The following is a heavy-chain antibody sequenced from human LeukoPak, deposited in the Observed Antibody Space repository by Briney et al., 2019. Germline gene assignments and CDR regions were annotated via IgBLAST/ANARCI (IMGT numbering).Heavy chain of an antibody. Sequence: GGSLRLSCAASGFAFSSYSMNWVRQAPGKGLEWVSFISTSSIYIYYADSVKGRFTISRDNAKNSLYLQMNSLRAEDTAVYYCAKDWSRSPQGLFDYWGQGTLVTVSS. V-gene: IGHV3-21*04. CDR1: GFAFSSYS. CDR2: ISTSSIYI. J-gene: IGHJ4*02. D-gene: IGHD3/OR15-3a*01. CDR3: AKDWSRSPQGLFDY.